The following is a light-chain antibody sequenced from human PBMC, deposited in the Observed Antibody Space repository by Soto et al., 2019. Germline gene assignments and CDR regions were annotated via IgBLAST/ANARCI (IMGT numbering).Light chain of an antibody. Sequence: DIQMTQSPSTLSASVGDRVTITCRASQNISRWLAWYQQKPGNAPKLLIFKASSLQSGFPSRFSGSGSGTDFTLTISGLQPDDFATYYCQQHVTYSRTFGQGTKVEI. V-gene: IGKV1-5*03. CDR2: KAS. CDR1: QNISRW. J-gene: IGKJ1*01. CDR3: QQHVTYSRT.